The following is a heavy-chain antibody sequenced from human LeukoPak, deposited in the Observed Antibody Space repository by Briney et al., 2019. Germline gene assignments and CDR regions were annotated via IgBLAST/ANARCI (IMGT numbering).Heavy chain of an antibody. J-gene: IGHJ4*02. CDR2: IYHSGST. D-gene: IGHD3-22*01. CDR1: GGSISSSNW. Sequence: PSETLSLTCAVSGGSISSSNWWSWVRQPPGKGLEWIGEIYHSGSTNYNPSLKSRVTISVDTSKNQFSLKLSSVTAADTAVYYCAEARYDSSGYYYDYWGQGTLVTVSS. V-gene: IGHV4-4*02. CDR3: AEARYDSSGYYYDY.